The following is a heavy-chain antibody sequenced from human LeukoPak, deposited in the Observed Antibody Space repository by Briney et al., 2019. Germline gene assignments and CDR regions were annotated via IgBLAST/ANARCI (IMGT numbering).Heavy chain of an antibody. CDR1: GGSINDYY. D-gene: IGHD5-12*01. J-gene: IGHJ4*02. CDR2: IYFSGST. V-gene: IGHV4-59*08. Sequence: PSETLSLTCTVSGGSINDYYWSWIRQPPGKGLEWIGYIYFSGSTNYNPSLKSRVTMSIDTSKRYFSLRLTSVAASDMAIYYCARTDVQVWLWGQGTLVTVSS. CDR3: ARTDVQVWL.